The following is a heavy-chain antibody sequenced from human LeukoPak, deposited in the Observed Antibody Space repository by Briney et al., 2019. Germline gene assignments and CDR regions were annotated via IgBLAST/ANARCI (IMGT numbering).Heavy chain of an antibody. CDR3: ARIHRYCSGGACYVLDN. CDR2: VYYSGST. V-gene: IGHV4-59*02. Sequence: SETLSLTCVVSGGSVSGYYWGWIRQPPGRGLEWIGYVYYSGSTNYNPSFRSRITISVDTSRNQFSLQLSSVTAADTAVYYCARIHRYCSGGACYVLDNWGQGTLVAVSS. CDR1: GGSVSGYY. D-gene: IGHD2-15*01. J-gene: IGHJ4*02.